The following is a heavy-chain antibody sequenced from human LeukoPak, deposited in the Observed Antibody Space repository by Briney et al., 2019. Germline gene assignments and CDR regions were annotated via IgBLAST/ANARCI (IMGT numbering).Heavy chain of an antibody. CDR2: IYYSGST. Sequence: PSETLSLTCTVSGGSISSYYWSWIRQPPGKGLEWIGYIYYSGSTNYNPSLKSRVTISVDTSKNQFSLKLSSVTAADTAVYHCARERIAVAGGYYFDYWGQGTLVTVSS. V-gene: IGHV4-59*01. J-gene: IGHJ4*02. CDR3: ARERIAVAGGYYFDY. CDR1: GGSISSYY. D-gene: IGHD6-19*01.